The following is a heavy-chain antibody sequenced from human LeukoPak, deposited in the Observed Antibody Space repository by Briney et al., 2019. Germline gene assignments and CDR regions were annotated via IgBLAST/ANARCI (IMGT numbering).Heavy chain of an antibody. D-gene: IGHD3-22*01. V-gene: IGHV4-34*01. Sequence: SETLSLTCAVYGGSFSGYYWSWIRQPPGKGLEWIGEINHSGSTSYNPSLKSRVTISVDTSKNQFSLKLSSVTAADTAVYYCARGRYYDSSGYSGFDYWGQGTLVTVSS. CDR3: ARGRYYDSSGYSGFDY. CDR2: INHSGST. CDR1: GGSFSGYY. J-gene: IGHJ4*02.